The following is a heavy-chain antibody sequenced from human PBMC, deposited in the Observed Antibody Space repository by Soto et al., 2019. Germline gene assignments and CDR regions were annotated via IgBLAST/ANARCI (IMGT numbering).Heavy chain of an antibody. J-gene: IGHJ3*02. V-gene: IGHV1-69*18. CDR3: ARDSRLWGSTGWKRENLFDI. D-gene: IGHD3-16*01. Sequence: QVQLEQSGAEVKRPGSSVKVSCKTSRGNFNTYPISWVRQAPGHRLEWMGKIIPIFGTPDYAQKFQGRVTINADEATTTVYMELRSLKSDDSAVYYWARDSRLWGSTGWKRENLFDIWGQGTMVTVSS. CDR2: IIPIFGTP. CDR1: RGNFNTYP.